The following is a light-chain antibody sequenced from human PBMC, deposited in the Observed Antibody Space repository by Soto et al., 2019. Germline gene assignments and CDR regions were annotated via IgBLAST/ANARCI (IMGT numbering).Light chain of an antibody. CDR1: QSISSW. CDR3: QPYNSYSVT. J-gene: IGKJ2*01. V-gene: IGKV1-5*01. Sequence: DIQMTQSPSTLSASVGDRVTITCRASQSISSWLAWYQQKPGKAPKLLIYDASSLESGVPSRFSGSGSGTEFTLTISILQPDVFATYYCQPYNSYSVTFGQGTKLEIK. CDR2: DAS.